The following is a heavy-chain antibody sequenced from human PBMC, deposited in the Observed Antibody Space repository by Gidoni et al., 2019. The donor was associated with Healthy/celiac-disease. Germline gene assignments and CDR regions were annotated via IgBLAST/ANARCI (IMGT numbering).Heavy chain of an antibody. V-gene: IGHV1-8*01. J-gene: IGHJ6*02. CDR2: MNPNSGDT. D-gene: IGHD2-2*01. CDR1: GYTFPSDD. Sequence: QVQLLQSGAEVKKPGASVKVSCKASGYTFPSDDINWVRQPTGQGLEWMGWMNPNSGDTGYAQKFQGRVTMTRNTSISTVYMELSSLRSEDTAVYYCARGDIVVVPAAPAVYYGMDVWGQGTTVTVSS. CDR3: ARGDIVVVPAAPAVYYGMDV.